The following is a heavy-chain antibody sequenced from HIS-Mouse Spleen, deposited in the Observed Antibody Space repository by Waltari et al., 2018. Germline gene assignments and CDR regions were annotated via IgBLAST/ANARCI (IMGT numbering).Heavy chain of an antibody. CDR3: AILSIAAFDY. Sequence: QVQLQESGPGLVKPSETLSLPCTGSGSSIRSGYDWGWIRQPPGKGLEWIGSINHSGSTYYNPSLKSRVTISVDTSKNQFSLKLSSVTAADTAVYYCAILSIAAFDYWGQGTLVTVSS. CDR1: GSSIRSGYD. CDR2: INHSGST. D-gene: IGHD6-6*01. V-gene: IGHV4-38-2*02. J-gene: IGHJ4*02.